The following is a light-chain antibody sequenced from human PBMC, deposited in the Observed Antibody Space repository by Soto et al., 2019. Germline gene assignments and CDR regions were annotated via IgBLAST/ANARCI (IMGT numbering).Light chain of an antibody. J-gene: IGKJ4*01. Sequence: IVVTQSPCTLSLSPGQRPTLCCRASQSVSSSYLAWYQQKTGQAPRLXIYGASSRATGIPDRFSGSGYGTDFTLTISRLEPEDFAVYYCQQYGSSPLTFGGGTKVDIK. CDR3: QQYGSSPLT. V-gene: IGKV3-20*01. CDR1: QSVSSSY. CDR2: GAS.